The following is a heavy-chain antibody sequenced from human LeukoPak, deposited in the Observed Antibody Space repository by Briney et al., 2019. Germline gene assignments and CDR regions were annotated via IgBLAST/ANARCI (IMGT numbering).Heavy chain of an antibody. J-gene: IGHJ6*02. CDR3: AKVAWQPYYYYGMDV. CDR1: GFAFSSYA. D-gene: IGHD6-13*01. Sequence: GGSLRLSCAASGFAFSSYAMSWVRQAPGKGLEWVSAISGSGGSTYYADSVKGRFTISRDNSKNTLYLQMNSLRAEDTAVYYCAKVAWQPYYYYGMDVWGQGTTVTVSS. V-gene: IGHV3-23*01. CDR2: ISGSGGST.